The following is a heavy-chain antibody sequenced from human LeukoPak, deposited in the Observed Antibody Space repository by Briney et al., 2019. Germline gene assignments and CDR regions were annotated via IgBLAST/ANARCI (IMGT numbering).Heavy chain of an antibody. D-gene: IGHD5-24*01. J-gene: IGHJ3*02. CDR2: INPSGGGT. CDR1: GYAFITYY. Sequence: ASVKVSCKASGYAFITYYIYWVRQAPGQGLECVGIINPSGGGTNYAQRFQGRVTMTRNTSTSTVYMELSSLRSEDTAVYYCARIRGGYNDAYDIWGQGTMVTVPS. CDR3: ARIRGGYNDAYDI. V-gene: IGHV1-46*01.